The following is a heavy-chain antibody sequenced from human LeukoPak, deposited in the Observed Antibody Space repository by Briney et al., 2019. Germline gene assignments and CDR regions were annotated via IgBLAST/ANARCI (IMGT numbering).Heavy chain of an antibody. CDR2: IKSKTDGGTT. V-gene: IGHV3-15*01. CDR1: GFTFSGSA. Sequence: GGSLRLSCAASGFTFSGSAMHWVRQASGKGLEWVGRIKSKTDGGTTDYAAPVKGRFTISRDDSKNTLYLQMNSLKTEDTAVYYCTTDPALLRYFDWLLYWGQGTLVTVSS. D-gene: IGHD3-9*01. CDR3: TTDPALLRYFDWLLY. J-gene: IGHJ4*02.